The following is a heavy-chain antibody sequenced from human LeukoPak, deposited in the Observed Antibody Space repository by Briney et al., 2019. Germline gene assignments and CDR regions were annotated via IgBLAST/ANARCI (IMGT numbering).Heavy chain of an antibody. V-gene: IGHV3-23*01. Sequence: GGSLRLSCAASGFSFINNAMGWVRQAPGKGLEWVSGICASGRCTFYAAPVRGRFTVSRDNSKNSLYLQMNSLRAEDTAVYYCAKYINVPGTQLLGAYGAKGALVTVP. D-gene: IGHD1-1*01. CDR1: GFSFINNA. J-gene: IGHJ4*02. CDR3: AKYINVPGTQLLGAY. CDR2: ICASGRCT.